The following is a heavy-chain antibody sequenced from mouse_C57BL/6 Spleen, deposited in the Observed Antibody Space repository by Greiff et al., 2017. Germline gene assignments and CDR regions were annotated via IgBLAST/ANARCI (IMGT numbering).Heavy chain of an antibody. CDR2: IYPGDGDT. D-gene: IGHD1-1*01. CDR1: GYAFSSYW. Sequence: VQLQQSGAELVKPGASVKISCKASGYAFSSYWMNWVKQRPGQGLEWIGQIYPGDGDTNYNGKFKGKATLTADKSSSTAYMQLSSLTSEDSAVYFCARRGYGSSYDYFDYWGQGTTLTVSS. J-gene: IGHJ2*01. CDR3: ARRGYGSSYDYFDY. V-gene: IGHV1-80*01.